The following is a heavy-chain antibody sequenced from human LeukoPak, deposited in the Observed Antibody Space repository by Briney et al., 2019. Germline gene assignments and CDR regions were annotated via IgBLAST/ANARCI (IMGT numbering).Heavy chain of an antibody. V-gene: IGHV4-34*01. CDR2: INHSGST. J-gene: IGHJ4*02. D-gene: IGHD2-2*01. CDR1: GGSFSGYY. CDR3: ARVIPAAKAYYFDY. Sequence: PSETLSLTCAVYGGSFSGYYWSWIRQPPGKGLEWIGEINHSGSTNYNPSLKSRVTISVDTSKNQFSLKLSSVTAADTAVYYCARVIPAAKAYYFDYWGQGTLVTVSS.